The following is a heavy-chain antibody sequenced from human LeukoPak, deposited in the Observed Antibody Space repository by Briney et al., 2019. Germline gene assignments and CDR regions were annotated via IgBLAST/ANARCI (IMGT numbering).Heavy chain of an antibody. J-gene: IGHJ3*02. CDR2: IIAYNGNT. D-gene: IGHD2-21*02. V-gene: IGHV1-18*01. Sequence: ASVKVSCKASGYIFTSYGISWVRQAPGQGLEWMGWIIAYNGNTNYAQKLQGRVTMTTDSSTSTAYMELSRLRSDDTAVYYCARDSAVTGDDAFDIWGQGTMVTVSS. CDR3: ARDSAVTGDDAFDI. CDR1: GYIFTSYG.